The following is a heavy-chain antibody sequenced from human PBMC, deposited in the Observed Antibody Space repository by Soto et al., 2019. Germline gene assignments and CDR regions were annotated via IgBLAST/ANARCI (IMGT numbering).Heavy chain of an antibody. Sequence: EVQLVESGGGLVKPGGSLRLSCAASGFTFSDYNMNWLRQAPGTGLEWVSSISSSISYMYYADSVKGRFTISRENAKNPLYLQMNSLRAEDTAVYYGATPGGVYIHWGQGTLVTVSS. CDR3: ATPGGVYIH. D-gene: IGHD6-13*01. V-gene: IGHV3-21*01. J-gene: IGHJ1*01. CDR1: GFTFSDYN. CDR2: ISSSISYM.